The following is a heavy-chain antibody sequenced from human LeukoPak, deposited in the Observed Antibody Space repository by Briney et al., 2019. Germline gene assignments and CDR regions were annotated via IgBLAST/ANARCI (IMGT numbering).Heavy chain of an antibody. CDR2: ISSSSSTI. V-gene: IGHV3-48*01. D-gene: IGHD3-10*01. CDR3: ATAMVRGVLTFDY. Sequence: GGSLRLSCAASGFTFSSYSMNWVRQAPGKGLEWVSYISSSSSTIYYADSVKGRFTISRDNAKNSLYLQMNSLRAEDTAVYYCATAMVRGVLTFDYWGQGTLVTVSS. J-gene: IGHJ4*02. CDR1: GFTFSSYS.